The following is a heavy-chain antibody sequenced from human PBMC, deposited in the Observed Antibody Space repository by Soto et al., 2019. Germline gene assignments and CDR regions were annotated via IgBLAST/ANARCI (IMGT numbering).Heavy chain of an antibody. D-gene: IGHD5-12*01. V-gene: IGHV3-11*05. CDR1: GFSFSDYY. CDR2: ISSSSSYT. Sequence: GGSLRLSCAAYGFSFSDYYMSWIRQAPGKGLEWVSYISSSSSYTNYADSVKGRFTISRDNAKNSLYLQMNSLRAEDTAVYYCARDHHRYSGYDYVDYWGQGT. J-gene: IGHJ4*02. CDR3: ARDHHRYSGYDYVDY.